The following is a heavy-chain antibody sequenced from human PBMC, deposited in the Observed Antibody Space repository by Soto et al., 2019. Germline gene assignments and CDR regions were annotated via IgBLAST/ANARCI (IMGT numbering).Heavy chain of an antibody. V-gene: IGHV3-33*01. CDR3: AGASDSSTFGVLY. Sequence: PGGSLRLSCAASGFTFSNYDMHWVRQGPGKGLEWVAVIWYDGSNKYYTDSVKGRFTISRDNSKNTLYLQVNSLRAEDTAVYYCAGASDSSTFGVLYWGQGTLVTVSS. J-gene: IGHJ4*02. CDR2: IWYDGSNK. CDR1: GFTFSNYD. D-gene: IGHD3-3*01.